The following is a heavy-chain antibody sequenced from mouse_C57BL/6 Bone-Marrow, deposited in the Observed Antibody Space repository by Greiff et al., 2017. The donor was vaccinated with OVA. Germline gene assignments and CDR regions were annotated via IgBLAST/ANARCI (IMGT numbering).Heavy chain of an antibody. D-gene: IGHD1-1*01. V-gene: IGHV14-4*01. CDR3: TTRYALFDY. CDR2: IDPENGDT. J-gene: IGHJ2*01. CDR1: GFNIKDDY. Sequence: VQLQQSGAELVRPGASVKLSCTASGFNIKDDYMHWVKQRPEQGLEWIGWIDPENGDTEYASKFQGKATITADTSSNTAYLQLSSLTSEDTAVYYYTTRYALFDYWGQSTTLTVAS.